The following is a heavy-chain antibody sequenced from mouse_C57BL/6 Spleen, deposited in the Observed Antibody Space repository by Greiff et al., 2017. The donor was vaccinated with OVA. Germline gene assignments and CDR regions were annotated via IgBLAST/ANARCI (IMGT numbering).Heavy chain of an antibody. CDR2: IDPSDSYT. CDR3: ARPRYDSNLYYAMDY. D-gene: IGHD2-5*01. CDR1: GYTFTSYW. Sequence: QVQLQQPGAELVRPGTSVKLSCKASGYTFTSYWMHWVKQRPGQGLEWIGVIDPSDSYTNYNQKFKGKATLTVDTSSSTAYMQLSSLTSEDSAVYFCARPRYDSNLYYAMDYWGQGTSVTVSS. J-gene: IGHJ4*01. V-gene: IGHV1-59*01.